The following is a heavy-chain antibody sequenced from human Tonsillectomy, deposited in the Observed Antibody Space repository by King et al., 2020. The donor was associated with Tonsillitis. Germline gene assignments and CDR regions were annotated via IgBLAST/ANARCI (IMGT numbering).Heavy chain of an antibody. CDR2: WYYSGSI. CDR1: CGSIRSSDHY. D-gene: IGHD1-26*01. V-gene: IGHV4-39*01. J-gene: IGHJ4*02. Sequence: LQLQESGPGVVKPSETLSLTCTVSCGSIRSSDHYWAGIRQPPGKGLGWIGYWYYSGSIFCNPSLKSRITISGVTSENRFSLKLSSVTAADTAVYFCARSVSGSFDYWGQGALVTVSS. CDR3: ARSVSGSFDY.